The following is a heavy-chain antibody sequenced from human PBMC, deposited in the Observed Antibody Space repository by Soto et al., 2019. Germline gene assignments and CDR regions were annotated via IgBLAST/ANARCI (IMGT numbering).Heavy chain of an antibody. J-gene: IGHJ3*02. D-gene: IGHD3-22*01. Sequence: GGSLRLSCAASGFTFSSYAMHWVRQAPGKGLEWVAVISYDGSNKYYADSVKGRFTISRDNSKDTLYLQMNSLRAEDTAVYYCARAHYDSSAKGAFDIWGQGTMVTVSS. CDR1: GFTFSSYA. CDR2: ISYDGSNK. V-gene: IGHV3-30-3*01. CDR3: ARAHYDSSAKGAFDI.